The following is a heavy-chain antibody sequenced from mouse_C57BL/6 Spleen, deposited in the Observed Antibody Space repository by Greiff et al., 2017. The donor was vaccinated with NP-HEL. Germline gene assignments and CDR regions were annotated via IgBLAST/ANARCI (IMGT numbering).Heavy chain of an antibody. Sequence: EVQLQQSGPELVKPGASVKIPCKASGYTFTDYNMDWVKQSHGKSLEWIGDINPNNGGTIYNQKFKGKATLTVDKSSSTAYMELRSLTSEDTAVYYCARSGDDYDGPWFAYWGQGTLVTVSA. J-gene: IGHJ3*01. CDR2: INPNNGGT. CDR3: ARSGDDYDGPWFAY. CDR1: GYTFTDYN. D-gene: IGHD2-4*01. V-gene: IGHV1-18*01.